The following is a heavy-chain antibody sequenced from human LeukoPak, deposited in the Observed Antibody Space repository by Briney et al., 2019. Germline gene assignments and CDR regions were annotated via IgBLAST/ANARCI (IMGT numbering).Heavy chain of an antibody. V-gene: IGHV3-30*02. J-gene: IGHJ4*02. D-gene: IGHD2-2*01. CDR2: IRYDGSNK. CDR3: AKERRDIVVVPAAQGGFDY. CDR1: GFTFSSYG. Sequence: GGSLRLSCAASGFTFSSYGMHWVRQAPGRGLEWVAFIRYDGSNKYYADSVKGRFTISRDNSKNTLYLQMNSLRAEDTAVYYCAKERRDIVVVPAAQGGFDYWGQGTLVTVSS.